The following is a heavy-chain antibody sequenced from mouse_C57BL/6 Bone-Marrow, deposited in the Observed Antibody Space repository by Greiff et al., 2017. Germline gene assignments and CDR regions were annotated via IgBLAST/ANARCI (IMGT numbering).Heavy chain of an antibody. CDR3: AITDYYDYDKNRWFAY. Sequence: QVQLQQPGAELVKPGASVKVSCKASGYTFTSYWMNWVKQRPGQGLEWIGRIHPSDSDTNYNQKFKGKATLAVDKSTSTAYMQLSSLTSGVSAFYYCAITDYYDYDKNRWFAYWGQGTLVTVSA. CDR1: GYTFTSYW. CDR2: IHPSDSDT. V-gene: IGHV1-74*01. D-gene: IGHD2-4*01. J-gene: IGHJ3*01.